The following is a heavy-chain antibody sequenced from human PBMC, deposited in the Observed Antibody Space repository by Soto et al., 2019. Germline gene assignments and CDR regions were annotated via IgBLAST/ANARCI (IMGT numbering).Heavy chain of an antibody. CDR3: ARLYYDYV. CDR2: ISYDSDTI. CDR1: GFTFGTYS. V-gene: IGHV3-48*02. J-gene: IGHJ6*02. D-gene: IGHD3-3*01. Sequence: LRLSCAGSGFTFGTYSMNWVRQAAGKGLEWIAYISYDSDTIQYADSVKGRFTISRDNAKNSLYLQMNSLRDEDTAVYYCARLYYDYVWGQGTTVTVSS.